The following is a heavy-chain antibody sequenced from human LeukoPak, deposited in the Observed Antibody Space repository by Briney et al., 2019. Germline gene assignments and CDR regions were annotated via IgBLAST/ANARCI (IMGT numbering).Heavy chain of an antibody. CDR2: ISWNSGSI. J-gene: IGHJ3*02. Sequence: GGSLRLSCAASGFTLDDYAMHWVRQAPGKGLEWVSGISWNSGSIGYADSVKGRFTISRDNAKNSLYLQMNSLRAEDMALYYCAKESKVDAFDIWGQGTMVTVSS. CDR1: GFTLDDYA. CDR3: AKESKVDAFDI. V-gene: IGHV3-9*03.